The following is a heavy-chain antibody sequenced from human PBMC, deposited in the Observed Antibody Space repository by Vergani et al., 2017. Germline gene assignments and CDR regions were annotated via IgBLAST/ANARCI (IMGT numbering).Heavy chain of an antibody. CDR2: IYYSGST. D-gene: IGHD6-19*01. V-gene: IGHV4-59*01. J-gene: IGHJ5*02. CDR3: ARRGSGWGLLFDP. Sequence: QVQLQESGPGLVKPSETLSLTCTVSVGSISSYYWSWIRQPPGKGLEWIGYIYYSGSTNYNPSLKSRVTISVDTSKNQFSLKLSSVTAADTAVYYCARRGSGWGLLFDPWGQGTLVTVSS. CDR1: VGSISSYY.